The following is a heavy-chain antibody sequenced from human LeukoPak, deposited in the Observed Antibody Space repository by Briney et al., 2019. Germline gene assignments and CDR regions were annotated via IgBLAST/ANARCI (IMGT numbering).Heavy chain of an antibody. CDR3: ARAVPGYCSSTSCHHDAFDI. Sequence: SVKVSCKASGGTFSSYAISWVRQAPGQGLEWMGRIIAIFGTANYAQKFQGRVTITADKSTSTAYVELSSLRSEDTAVYYCARAVPGYCSSTSCHHDAFDIWGQGTMVTVSS. D-gene: IGHD2-2*01. CDR1: GGTFSSYA. J-gene: IGHJ3*02. V-gene: IGHV1-69*06. CDR2: IIAIFGTA.